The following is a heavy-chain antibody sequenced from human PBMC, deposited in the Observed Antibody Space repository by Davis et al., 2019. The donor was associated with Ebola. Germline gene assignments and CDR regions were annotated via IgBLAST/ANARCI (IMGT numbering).Heavy chain of an antibody. CDR2: INPSGGST. D-gene: IGHD3-22*01. Sequence: ASVTVSCKASGYTFTSYYMHWVRQAPGQGLEWMGIINPSGGSTSYAQKFQGRVTMTRDTSTSTVYMELSSLRSEDTAMYYCARDRSPLLYYDSSGYYYYFDYWGQGNLVTVSS. J-gene: IGHJ4*02. V-gene: IGHV1-46*01. CDR1: GYTFTSYY. CDR3: ARDRSPLLYYDSSGYYYYFDY.